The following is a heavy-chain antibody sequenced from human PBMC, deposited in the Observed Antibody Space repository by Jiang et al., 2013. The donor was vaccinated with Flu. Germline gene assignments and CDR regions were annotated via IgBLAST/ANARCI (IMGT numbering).Heavy chain of an antibody. J-gene: IGHJ5*02. CDR1: GGTFSSYA. D-gene: IGHD2-8*01. CDR2: IIPIFGTA. Sequence: GAEVKKPGSSVKVSCKASGGTFSSYAISWVRQAPGQGLEWMGGIIPIFGTANYAQKFQGRVTITADKSTSTAYMELSSLRSEDTAVYYCARVPYVCTNGVCRAPGYGWFDPWGQGTLVTVSS. V-gene: IGHV1-69*06. CDR3: ARVPYVCTNGVCRAPGYGWFDP.